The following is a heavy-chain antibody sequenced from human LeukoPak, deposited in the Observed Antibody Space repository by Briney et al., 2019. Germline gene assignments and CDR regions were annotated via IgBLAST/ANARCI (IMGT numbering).Heavy chain of an antibody. J-gene: IGHJ4*02. CDR3: ATRPITVADYYFDY. Sequence: ASVKVSCKVSGYTLTELSMHWVRQAPGKGLEWMGGFDPEDGETIYAQKFQGRVTMTEDTSTDTAYMELSSLRSEDTAVYYCATRPITVADYYFDYWGQGTLVTVSS. D-gene: IGHD6-19*01. CDR2: FDPEDGET. CDR1: GYTLTELS. V-gene: IGHV1-24*01.